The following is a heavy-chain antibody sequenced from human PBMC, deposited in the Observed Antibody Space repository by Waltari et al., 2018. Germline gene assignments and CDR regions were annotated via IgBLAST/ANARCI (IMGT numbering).Heavy chain of an antibody. D-gene: IGHD2-15*01. J-gene: IGHJ1*01. V-gene: IGHV1-69*02. CDR2: IIPILGIA. CDR3: AREGDRSGSVSPGDFQH. CDR1: GGTFSSYT. Sequence: KPPGGTFSSYTISWVRQAPGQGLEWMGRIIPILGIANYAQKFQGRVTITADKSTSTAYMELSSLRSEDTAVYYCAREGDRSGSVSPGDFQHWGQGTLVTVSS.